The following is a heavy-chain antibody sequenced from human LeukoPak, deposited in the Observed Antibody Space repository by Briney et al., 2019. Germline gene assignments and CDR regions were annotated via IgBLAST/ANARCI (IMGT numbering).Heavy chain of an antibody. D-gene: IGHD6-6*01. Sequence: PGGSLRLSCAASGFTFSSYAMNWVRQAPGKGLEWVSGISGSGGTTFFADSVKGRFTIFRDNSENTLYLRMDSLSAEDTALYYCAESGSSSNHYYGMDVWGQGTPVTVSS. CDR1: GFTFSSYA. J-gene: IGHJ6*02. V-gene: IGHV3-23*01. CDR3: AESGSSSNHYYGMDV. CDR2: ISGSGGTT.